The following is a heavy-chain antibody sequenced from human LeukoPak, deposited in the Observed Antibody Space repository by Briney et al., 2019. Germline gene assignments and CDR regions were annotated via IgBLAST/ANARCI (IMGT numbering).Heavy chain of an antibody. Sequence: ASVKVSCKASGGTFSSYAISWVRQAPGQGLERMGGIIPIFGTANYAQKFQGRVTITADESTSTAYMELRSLRSDDTAVYYCARDSGYDRNWFDPWGQGTLVTVSS. V-gene: IGHV1-69*13. CDR3: ARDSGYDRNWFDP. CDR1: GGTFSSYA. CDR2: IIPIFGTA. J-gene: IGHJ5*02. D-gene: IGHD5-12*01.